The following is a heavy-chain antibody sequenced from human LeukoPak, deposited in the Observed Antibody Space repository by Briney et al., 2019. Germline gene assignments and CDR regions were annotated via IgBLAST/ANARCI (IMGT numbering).Heavy chain of an antibody. Sequence: SETPSLTCAVYGGSFSGYYWSWIRQPPGKGLEWIGEINHSGSTNYNPSLKSRVTISVDTSKNQFSLKLSSVTAADTAVYYCARVGYYYGSGSYSRFDYWGQGTLVTVSS. V-gene: IGHV4-34*01. CDR3: ARVGYYYGSGSYSRFDY. CDR2: INHSGST. CDR1: GGSFSGYY. D-gene: IGHD3-10*01. J-gene: IGHJ4*02.